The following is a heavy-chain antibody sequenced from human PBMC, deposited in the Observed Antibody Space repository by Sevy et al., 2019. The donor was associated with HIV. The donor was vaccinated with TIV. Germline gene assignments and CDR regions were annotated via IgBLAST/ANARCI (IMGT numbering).Heavy chain of an antibody. D-gene: IGHD3-22*01. CDR3: AKVLNPALESMMEVTVRSLKGFDV. CDR1: GFTFNTHV. CDR2: ISGFGNT. J-gene: IGHJ3*01. V-gene: IGHV3-23*01. Sequence: GGSLRLSCAASGFTFNTHVMNWVRQAPGKGLEWVSSISGFGNTYYADSVRGRFNISRDNAKNTLYLQMNSLRADDTGVYYCAKVLNPALESMMEVTVRSLKGFDVWGQGTMVTVSS.